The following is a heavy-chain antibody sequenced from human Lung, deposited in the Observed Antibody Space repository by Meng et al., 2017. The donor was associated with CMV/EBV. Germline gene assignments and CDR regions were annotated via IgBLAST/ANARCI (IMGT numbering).Heavy chain of an antibody. J-gene: IGHJ4*02. V-gene: IGHV4-38-2*02. CDR3: ARLGARGGNSLIDS. CDR1: GYSVSSGYY. D-gene: IGHD4-23*01. CDR2: IYHPDTT. Sequence: SXTLSLXCTVSGYSVSSGYYWGWIRQPTGKGLEWIGAIYHPDTTSYKPSLKGRVVISMDAPRDQFTLKLSSVTAADTAVYFCARLGARGGNSLIDSWGRGXLVTVSS.